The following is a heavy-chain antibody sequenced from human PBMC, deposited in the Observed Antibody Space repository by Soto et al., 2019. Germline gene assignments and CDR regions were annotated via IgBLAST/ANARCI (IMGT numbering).Heavy chain of an antibody. J-gene: IGHJ3*02. V-gene: IGHV1-18*01. CDR3: AIGQGEYYGGNSYNDAFDI. CDR1: GYTFTSYG. CDR2: ISASNGNT. D-gene: IGHD4-17*01. Sequence: QVQLVQSGAEVKNSGASVKVSCKASGYTFTSYGFSWVRQAPGQGLEWMGWISASNGNTNYAQKLQGRVTMTTDTSTGTAYMELRSLRSDDTATYYCAIGQGEYYGGNSYNDAFDIWGQGTMVTVSS.